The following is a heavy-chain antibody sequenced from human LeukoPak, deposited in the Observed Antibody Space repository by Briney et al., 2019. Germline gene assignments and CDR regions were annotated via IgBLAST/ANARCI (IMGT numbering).Heavy chain of an antibody. D-gene: IGHD6-6*01. CDR2: INPNSGGT. CDR1: GYTFTGYY. Sequence: GASVKVSCKASGYTFTGYYMHWVRQAPGQGLEWMGWINPNSGGTNYAQKFQGWVTMTRDTSISTAYMELSRLRSDDTAVYYCAREGSWVSSSYYYYYDMDVWGQGTTVTVSS. CDR3: AREGSWVSSSYYYYYDMDV. J-gene: IGHJ6*02. V-gene: IGHV1-2*04.